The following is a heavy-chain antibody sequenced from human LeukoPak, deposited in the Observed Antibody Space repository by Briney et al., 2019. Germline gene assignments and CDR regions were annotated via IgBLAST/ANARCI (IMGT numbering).Heavy chain of an antibody. CDR1: GGSISSYY. Sequence: SETLTLTCTVSGGSISSYYWTWIRQPAGKGLEWIGRIYTSGSTNYNPSLKSRVTMSVDTSKNQFSLKSSSATAADTAVYYCARTTGWLKFDPWGQGTLVTVSS. CDR3: ARTTGWLKFDP. D-gene: IGHD5-18*01. J-gene: IGHJ5*02. CDR2: IYTSGST. V-gene: IGHV4-4*07.